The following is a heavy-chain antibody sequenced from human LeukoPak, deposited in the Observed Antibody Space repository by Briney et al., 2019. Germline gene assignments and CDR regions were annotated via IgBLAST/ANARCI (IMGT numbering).Heavy chain of an antibody. D-gene: IGHD2-2*01. CDR3: ARDHSEYQLLNYFDY. CDR2: IIPILGIA. J-gene: IGHJ4*02. V-gene: IGHV1-69*04. CDR1: GGTFSSYA. Sequence: VASVTVSCKASGGTFSSYAISWVRQAPGQGLEWMGRIIPILGIANYAQKFQGRVTITADKSTSTAYMELSSLRAEDTAVYYCARDHSEYQLLNYFDYWGQGTLVTVSS.